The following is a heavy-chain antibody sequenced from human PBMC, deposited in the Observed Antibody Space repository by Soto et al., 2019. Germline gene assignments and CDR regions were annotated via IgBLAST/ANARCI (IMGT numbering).Heavy chain of an antibody. CDR2: INSASTTT. CDR3: ARDLSH. Sequence: DVQLVESGGGLVQPGGSLRLSCAASGFSFSTYAIHWVRQAPGKGLEWISYINSASTTTFHADSVKGRFTVSRDNAKDTAYMQMSGLRHEDTDVYYCARDLSHWRQGTLVTVSS. CDR1: GFSFSTYA. V-gene: IGHV3-48*02. J-gene: IGHJ4*02.